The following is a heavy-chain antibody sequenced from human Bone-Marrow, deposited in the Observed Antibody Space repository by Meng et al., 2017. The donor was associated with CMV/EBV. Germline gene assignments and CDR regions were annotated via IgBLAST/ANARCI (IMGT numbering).Heavy chain of an antibody. D-gene: IGHD6-19*01. CDR1: GYTFSSYY. CDR2: INPSGGST. CDR3: ATPGGYCNGWYMKSFDH. Sequence: ASVKVSCKASGYTFSSYYMYWVRQAPGQGREWMGIINPSGGSTSYEQKFQGRVTMTRDTSTSTVYIELSSLRSEDTAVYYCATPGGYCNGWYMKSFDHWGQGTLVTVSS. J-gene: IGHJ4*02. V-gene: IGHV1-46*03.